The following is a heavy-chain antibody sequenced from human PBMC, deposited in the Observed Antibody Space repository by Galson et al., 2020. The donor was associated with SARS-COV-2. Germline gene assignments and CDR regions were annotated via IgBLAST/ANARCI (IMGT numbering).Heavy chain of an antibody. CDR2: IRYDGSKE. D-gene: IGHD2-2*02. J-gene: IGHJ4*01. CDR1: GFTFNLYA. Sequence: GESLKISCAASGFTFNLYAMHWVRQAPGKGLEWVAFIRYDGSKEKYADSVEGRFTISRDNSRSTLFLQMNSLRAEDTAVYHCVKDGRGCTSSRCYTGGYYFDLWGHGTQVTVSS. CDR3: VKDGRGCTSSRCYTGGYYFDL. V-gene: IGHV3-30*02.